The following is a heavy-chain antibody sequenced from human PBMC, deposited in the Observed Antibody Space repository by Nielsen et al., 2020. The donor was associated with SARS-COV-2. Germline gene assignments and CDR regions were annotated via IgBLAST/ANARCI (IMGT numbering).Heavy chain of an antibody. CDR3: ARVRAVAGPFDY. Sequence: SETLSLTCTVSGGSISSYYWSWIRQPPGKGLEWIGYIYYSGSTNYNPSLKSRVTISVDTSKNQFSLKLSSVTAADTAVYYCARVRAVAGPFDYWGQGTLVTASS. D-gene: IGHD6-19*01. V-gene: IGHV4-59*01. CDR2: IYYSGST. CDR1: GGSISSYY. J-gene: IGHJ4*02.